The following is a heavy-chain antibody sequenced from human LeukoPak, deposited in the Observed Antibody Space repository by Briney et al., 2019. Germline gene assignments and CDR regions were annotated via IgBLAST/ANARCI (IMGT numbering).Heavy chain of an antibody. Sequence: SVKVSCTASGATFSNYAFSWVRQAPGQGFEWVGGITPIFRTINYAQKFKGRVTITADESTATSYMELSSLTSEDTAMYYCATPPRGYPAYDRFAYWGQGTLVTVSS. CDR3: ATPPRGYPAYDRFAY. CDR2: ITPIFRTI. J-gene: IGHJ4*02. V-gene: IGHV1-69*13. D-gene: IGHD5-12*01. CDR1: GATFSNYA.